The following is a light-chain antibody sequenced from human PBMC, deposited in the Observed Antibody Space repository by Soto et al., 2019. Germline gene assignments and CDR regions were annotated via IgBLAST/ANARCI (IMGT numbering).Light chain of an antibody. CDR1: GSDVGAYNL. CDR2: EVE. Sequence: QSALTQPPSASGSPGQSVTISCTGTGSDVGAYNLVSWYQQHPGKAPKAIIYEVEKRPSGVPDRFSGSKSGNTASLTVSVLQDDDEADYYCNSFAGGSRWVFGGGTKLTVL. J-gene: IGLJ3*02. CDR3: NSFAGGSRWV. V-gene: IGLV2-8*01.